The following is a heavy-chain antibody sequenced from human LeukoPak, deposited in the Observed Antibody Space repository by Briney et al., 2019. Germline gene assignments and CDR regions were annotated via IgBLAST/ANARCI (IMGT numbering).Heavy chain of an antibody. J-gene: IGHJ5*02. V-gene: IGHV4-39*07. Sequence: SETLSLTCTVSGGSITSSSYYWGWIRQPPGKGLEWIGSIYYRGRTYYSPSLKSRVSISVDTSKNQFSLKLSSVSAADTAVYYCARVPLSGSTMGPNWFDPWGQGTLVTVSS. CDR1: GGSITSSSYY. CDR3: ARVPLSGSTMGPNWFDP. D-gene: IGHD1-26*01. CDR2: IYYRGRT.